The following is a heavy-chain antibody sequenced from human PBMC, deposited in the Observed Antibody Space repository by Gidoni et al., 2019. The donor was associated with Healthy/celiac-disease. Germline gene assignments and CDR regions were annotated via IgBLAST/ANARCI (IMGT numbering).Heavy chain of an antibody. V-gene: IGHV4-34*01. J-gene: IGHJ5*02. CDR2: INHSGST. Sequence: QVQLQQWGAGLLKPSATLSLTCAVYGGSFSGYYWSWIRQPPGKGLEWIGEINHSGSTNYNPSLKSRVTISVDTSKNQFSRKLSSVTAADTAVYYCARGARRGIQLYWFDPWGQGTLVTVSS. D-gene: IGHD5-18*01. CDR3: ARGARRGIQLYWFDP. CDR1: GGSFSGYY.